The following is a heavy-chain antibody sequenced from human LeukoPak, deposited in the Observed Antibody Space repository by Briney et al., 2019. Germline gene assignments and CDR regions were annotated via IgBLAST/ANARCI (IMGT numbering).Heavy chain of an antibody. D-gene: IGHD1-26*01. V-gene: IGHV3-23*01. J-gene: IGHJ4*02. CDR1: GFTFTSYS. CDR2: ISGGGGST. Sequence: GGSLRLSCAASGFTFTSYSMNWVRQAPGKGLEWVSTISGGGGSTYYADSVKGRFTISRDNSKNTLYLRVNSLRAEDTAVYYCAKGGKWDVTPFDYWGQGTLVTVSS. CDR3: AKGGKWDVTPFDY.